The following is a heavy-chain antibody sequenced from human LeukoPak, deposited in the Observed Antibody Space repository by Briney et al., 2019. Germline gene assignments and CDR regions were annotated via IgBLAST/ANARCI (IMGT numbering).Heavy chain of an antibody. CDR2: ISYDGSNK. CDR3: ARDQRTYYYDSSGFPFNY. V-gene: IGHV3-30-3*01. D-gene: IGHD3-22*01. CDR1: GFTFSSYA. J-gene: IGHJ4*02. Sequence: PGRSLRLSCAASGFTFSSYAMHWVRQAPGKGLEWVAVISYDGSNKYYADSVKGRFTISRDNSKNTLYLQMNSLRAEDTAVYYCARDQRTYYYDSSGFPFNYWGQETLVTVSS.